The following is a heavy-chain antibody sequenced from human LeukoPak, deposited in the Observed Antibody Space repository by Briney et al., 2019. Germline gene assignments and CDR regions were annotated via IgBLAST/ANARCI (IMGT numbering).Heavy chain of an antibody. CDR1: GGTFSSYA. Sequence: ASVKVSCKASGGTFSSYAISWVRQAPGQGLEWMGRIIPILGIANYAQKFQGRVTITADKSTSTAYMELSSLRSEDRAVYYCTREGVYSPDGSGYHRDAFDIWGQGTVVTVSS. D-gene: IGHD3-22*01. J-gene: IGHJ3*02. CDR2: IIPILGIA. CDR3: TREGVYSPDGSGYHRDAFDI. V-gene: IGHV1-69*04.